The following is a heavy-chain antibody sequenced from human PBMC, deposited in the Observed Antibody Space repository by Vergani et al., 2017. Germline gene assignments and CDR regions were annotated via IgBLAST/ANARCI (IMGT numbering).Heavy chain of an antibody. J-gene: IGHJ1*01. V-gene: IGHV1-69*06. D-gene: IGHD1-26*01. Sequence: QVQLVQSGAEVKKPGSSVKVSCKASGGTFSSYAISWVRQAPGQGLEWMGGIIPIFGTANYAQKFQGRVTITADKSTSTAYMELSSLRSEDTAVYYCVVSGSYYLDDYFQHWGQGTLVTVSS. CDR2: IIPIFGTA. CDR1: GGTFSSYA. CDR3: VVSGSYYLDDYFQH.